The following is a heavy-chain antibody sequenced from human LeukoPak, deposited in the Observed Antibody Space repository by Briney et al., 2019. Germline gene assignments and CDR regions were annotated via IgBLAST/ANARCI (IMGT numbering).Heavy chain of an antibody. CDR2: IKTETDGGTT. J-gene: IGHJ4*02. Sequence: PGGSLSLSCAASGFTFNSAWMSWVRHAPGKGLEWVAQIKTETDGGTTDYAAPVKGRFTISRDGSKNMVFLQINSLKTDDTSLCYCTWSGLKIESWGQGTLVTVSS. D-gene: IGHD3-3*01. CDR1: GFTFNSAW. CDR3: TWSGLKIES. V-gene: IGHV3-15*01.